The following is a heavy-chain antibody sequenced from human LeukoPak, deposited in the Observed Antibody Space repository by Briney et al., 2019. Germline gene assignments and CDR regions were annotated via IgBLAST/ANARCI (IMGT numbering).Heavy chain of an antibody. CDR1: GFTVTSNY. V-gene: IGHV3-66*01. D-gene: IGHD4-17*01. CDR2: IYSGGTT. Sequence: GGSLRLSCVVSGFTVTSNYMSWVRQAPGKGLEWVSVIYSGGTTNYADSVKGRFTVYRDNSKNTLHLQMNTLRAEDTAVYYCASKLTSGYWGQGTLVTVS. CDR3: ASKLTSGY. J-gene: IGHJ4*02.